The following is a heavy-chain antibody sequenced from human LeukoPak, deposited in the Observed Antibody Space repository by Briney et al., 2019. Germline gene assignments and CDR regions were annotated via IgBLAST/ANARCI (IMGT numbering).Heavy chain of an antibody. V-gene: IGHV4-39*01. CDR1: GGSISSSTNY. Sequence: PSETLSLTCTVSGGSISSSTNYWGWIRHPPGKELEWIGSIFYTGTTYFNPSFESRLTMSVDASKNQFSLRLSSVTAADTALYYCARRMGSGKPYFDQWGQGTLVTVSS. CDR3: ARRMGSGKPYFDQ. CDR2: IFYTGTT. J-gene: IGHJ4*02. D-gene: IGHD3-10*01.